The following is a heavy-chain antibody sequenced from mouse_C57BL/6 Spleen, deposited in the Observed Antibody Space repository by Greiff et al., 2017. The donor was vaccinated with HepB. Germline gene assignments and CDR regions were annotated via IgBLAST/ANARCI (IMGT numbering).Heavy chain of an antibody. J-gene: IGHJ1*03. CDR2: ISYDGSN. CDR3: AREVLPVVYFDV. V-gene: IGHV3-6*01. Sequence: EVQLQESGPGLVKPSQSLPLTCSVTGYSITSGYYWNWIRQFPGNKLEWMGYISYDGSNNYNPSLKNRISITRDTSKNQFFLKLNSVTTEDTATYYCAREVLPVVYFDVWGTGTTVTVSS. D-gene: IGHD1-1*02. CDR1: GYSITSGYY.